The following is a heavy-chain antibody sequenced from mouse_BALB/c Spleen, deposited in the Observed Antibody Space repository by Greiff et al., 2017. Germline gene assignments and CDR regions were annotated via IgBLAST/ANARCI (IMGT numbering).Heavy chain of an antibody. Sequence: VKLMESGPGLVQPSQSLSITCTVSGFSLTSYGVHWVRQSPGKGLEWLGVIWSGGSTDYNAAFISRLSISKDNSKSQVFFKMNSLQANDTAIYYCATYRDYAMDYWGQGTSVTVSS. CDR1: GFSLTSYG. J-gene: IGHJ4*01. D-gene: IGHD2-12*01. CDR3: ATYRDYAMDY. CDR2: IWSGGST. V-gene: IGHV2-2*02.